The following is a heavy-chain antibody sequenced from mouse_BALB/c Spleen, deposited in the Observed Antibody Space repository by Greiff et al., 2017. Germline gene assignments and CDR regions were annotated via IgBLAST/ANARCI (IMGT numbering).Heavy chain of an antibody. CDR3: AREKNYAMDY. CDR2: INPSTGYT. V-gene: IGHV1-7*01. J-gene: IGHJ4*01. Sequence: VQLQQSGAELAKPGASVKMSCKASGYTFTSYWMHWVKQRPGQGLEWIGYINPSTGYTEYNQKFKDKATLTADKSSSTAYMQLSSLTSEDSAVYYCAREKNYAMDYWGQGTSVTVSS. CDR1: GYTFTSYW.